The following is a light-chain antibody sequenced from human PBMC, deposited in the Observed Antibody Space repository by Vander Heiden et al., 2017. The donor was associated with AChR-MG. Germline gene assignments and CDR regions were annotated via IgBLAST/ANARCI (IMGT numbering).Light chain of an antibody. CDR1: QSVSRH. V-gene: IGKV3-15*01. CDR2: ESS. J-gene: IGKJ2*01. CDR3: QQYNDWPPYT. Sequence: MTQSPATLSVSPGEAVTLSCRTGQSVSRHLAWYQQKPGQAPRLLIYESSTRATGIPARFGGSGSDTEFTLTISSLQSEDLAIYYCQQYNDWPPYTFGQGTKLEIK.